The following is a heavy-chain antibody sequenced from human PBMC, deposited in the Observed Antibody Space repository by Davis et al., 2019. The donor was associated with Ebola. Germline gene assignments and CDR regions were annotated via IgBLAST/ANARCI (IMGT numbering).Heavy chain of an antibody. CDR1: GGSVSSGSYY. CDR3: ARGGTNGDPAVY. D-gene: IGHD4-17*01. J-gene: IGHJ4*02. CDR2: IYYSGST. Sequence: MPSETLSLTCTVPGGSVSSGSYYWSWIRQPPEKGLEWVGYIYYSGSTNCNPSLKSRVTISVDTSKNQFSLKLSSVTAADTAVYYCARGGTNGDPAVYWGQGTLVTVSS. V-gene: IGHV4-61*01.